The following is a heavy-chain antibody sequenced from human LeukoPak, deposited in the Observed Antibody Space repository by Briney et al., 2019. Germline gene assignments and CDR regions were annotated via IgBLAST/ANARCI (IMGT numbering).Heavy chain of an antibody. V-gene: IGHV3-66*01. J-gene: IGHJ5*02. D-gene: IGHD2-15*01. CDR1: GFTVSSNY. Sequence: GGSLRLSCAASGFTVSSNYMSWVRQAPGKGLERVSVIYSGGSTNYADSVKGRFTISRDNSKNTLYLQMNSLRAEDTAVYYCARVRRRYCSGGSCSIHNWFDPWGQGTLVTVSS. CDR3: ARVRRRYCSGGSCSIHNWFDP. CDR2: IYSGGST.